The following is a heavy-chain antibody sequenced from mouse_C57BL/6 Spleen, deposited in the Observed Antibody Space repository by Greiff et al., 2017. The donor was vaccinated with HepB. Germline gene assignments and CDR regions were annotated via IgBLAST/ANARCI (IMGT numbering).Heavy chain of an antibody. J-gene: IGHJ2*01. CDR2: IYPRSGNT. Sequence: VQLQESGAELARPGASVKLSCKASGYTFTSYGIGWVKQRPGQGLEWIGEIYPRSGNTYYNEKFKGKATLTADKPSSTAYMRLRSLTSEDSAVYFCARPVDYWGQGTTLTVSS. V-gene: IGHV1-81*01. CDR1: GYTFTSYG. CDR3: ARPVDY.